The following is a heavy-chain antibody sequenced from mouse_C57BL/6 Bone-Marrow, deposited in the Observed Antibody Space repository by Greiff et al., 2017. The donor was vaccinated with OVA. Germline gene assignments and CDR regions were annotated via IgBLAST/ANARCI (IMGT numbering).Heavy chain of an antibody. CDR3: AREGLRLGGFFDY. Sequence: EVQGVESGGGLVKPGGSLKLSCAASGFTFSSYAMSWVRQTPEKRLEWVATISDGGSYTYYPDNVKGRFTISRDNAKNNLYLQMSHLKSEDTAMYYCAREGLRLGGFFDYWGQGTTLTVSS. J-gene: IGHJ2*01. D-gene: IGHD4-1*01. V-gene: IGHV5-4*01. CDR2: ISDGGSYT. CDR1: GFTFSSYA.